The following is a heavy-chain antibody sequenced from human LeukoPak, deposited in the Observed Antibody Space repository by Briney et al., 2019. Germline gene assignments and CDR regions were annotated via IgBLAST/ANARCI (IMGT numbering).Heavy chain of an antibody. CDR3: ARVDDGYFDY. CDR2: IYHSGST. J-gene: IGHJ4*02. CDR1: GGSISSSNW. V-gene: IGHV4-4*02. D-gene: IGHD5-24*01. Sequence: PSGTLSLTCAVSGGSISSSNWGSGVRQPRGQGLGWIGEIYHSGSTNYNPSLKSRVTISVDKSKNQFSLKLSSVTAADTAVYYCARVDDGYFDYWGQGTLVTVSS.